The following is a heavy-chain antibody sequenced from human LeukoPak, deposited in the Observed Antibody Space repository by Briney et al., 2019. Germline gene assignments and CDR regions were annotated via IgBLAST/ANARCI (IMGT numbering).Heavy chain of an antibody. CDR1: GGTFSSYA. V-gene: IGHV1-69*06. J-gene: IGHJ3*02. CDR2: IIPIFGTA. D-gene: IGHD4-11*01. CDR3: ASLMTTVTTSAFDI. Sequence: SVKVPCKASGGTFSSYAISWVRQAPGQGLEWMGGIIPIFGTANYAQKFQGRVTITADKSTSTAYMELSSLRSEDTAVYYCASLMTTVTTSAFDIWGQGTMVTVSS.